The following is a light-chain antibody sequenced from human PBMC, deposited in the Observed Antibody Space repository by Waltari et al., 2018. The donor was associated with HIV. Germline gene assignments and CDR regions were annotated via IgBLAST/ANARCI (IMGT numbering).Light chain of an antibody. V-gene: IGKV3-11*01. CDR1: QSVSSY. CDR3: QQRSDWPLT. Sequence: EIVLTQSPATLSLSPGERATPSCRASQSVSSYLAWYQQKPGQAPTLLIYDASNRATGIPARFSGSGSGTDFTLTISSLEPEDFAVYYCQQRSDWPLTFGGGTKVEIK. CDR2: DAS. J-gene: IGKJ4*01.